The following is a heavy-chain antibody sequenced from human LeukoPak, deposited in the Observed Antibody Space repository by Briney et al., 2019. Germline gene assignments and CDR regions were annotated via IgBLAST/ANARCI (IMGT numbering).Heavy chain of an antibody. V-gene: IGHV4-59*08. Sequence: SETPSDSPTDSGGSITSSIASPVRQSPGKGLEWIGYIYYSGITYYNPSLTSRVTISVDTSKNQFSLRLTSVTAADTAVYYCARHGSRVVAGYFEYTGPRNLVTVSS. CDR2: IYYSGIT. J-gene: IGHJ4*03. CDR3: ARHGSRVVAGYFEY. CDR1: GGSITSSI. D-gene: IGHD6-19*01.